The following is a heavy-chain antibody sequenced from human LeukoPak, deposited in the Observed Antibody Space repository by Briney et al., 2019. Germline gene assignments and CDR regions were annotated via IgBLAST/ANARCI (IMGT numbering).Heavy chain of an antibody. CDR2: IYYSGST. CDR1: GGSISSTSYY. J-gene: IGHJ4*02. Sequence: SETLSLTCTVSGGSISSTSYYWGWIRQPPGKGLEWIGSIYYSGSTYYNPSLKSRVTISVDTSKNQFSLKLSSVTAADTAVYYCARYWVGDYGRPLYYFDYWGQGTLVTVSS. V-gene: IGHV4-39*01. CDR3: ARYWVGDYGRPLYYFDY. D-gene: IGHD4-17*01.